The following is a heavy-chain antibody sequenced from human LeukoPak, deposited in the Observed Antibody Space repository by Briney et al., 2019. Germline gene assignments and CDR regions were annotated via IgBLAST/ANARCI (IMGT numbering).Heavy chain of an antibody. CDR1: GGFIRSYF. J-gene: IGHJ3*02. CDR2: IWDTEIT. D-gene: IGHD5-12*01. CDR3: ARGLVLATDDAFDI. V-gene: IGHV4-59*01. Sequence: SETLSLTCTVSGGFIRSYFWSWLRQPPGKGLEWIGYIWDTEITDYNPSLKSRVTISLDTSKNHFSLKLRSVTAADTALYVCARGLVLATDDAFDIWGQGTLVTVSS.